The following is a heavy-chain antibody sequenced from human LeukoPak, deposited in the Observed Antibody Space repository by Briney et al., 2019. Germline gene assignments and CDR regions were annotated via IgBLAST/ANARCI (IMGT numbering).Heavy chain of an antibody. D-gene: IGHD1-26*01. Sequence: ASVKVSCKASGYTFTSYYMHWVRQAPGQGLEWMGIINPSGGSTSYAQKFQGRVTMTRDTPTSTVYMELSSLRSEDTAVYYCARDLVGAQSRDYWGQGTLVTVSS. CDR2: INPSGGST. J-gene: IGHJ4*02. CDR1: GYTFTSYY. V-gene: IGHV1-46*03. CDR3: ARDLVGAQSRDY.